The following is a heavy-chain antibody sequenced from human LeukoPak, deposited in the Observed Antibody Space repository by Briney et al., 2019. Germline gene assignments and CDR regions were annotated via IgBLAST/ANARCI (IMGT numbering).Heavy chain of an antibody. CDR1: GHTFTSYA. V-gene: IGHV7-4-1*02. CDR3: ARATDSGWYLGYYYYMDV. D-gene: IGHD6-19*01. J-gene: IGHJ6*03. Sequence: GASVKVSCKASGHTFTSYAMNWVRQAPGQGLEWMGWINTNTGNPTYAQGFTGRFVFSLDTSVSTAYLQISSLKAEDTAVYYCARATDSGWYLGYYYYMDVWGKGTTVTVSS. CDR2: INTNTGNP.